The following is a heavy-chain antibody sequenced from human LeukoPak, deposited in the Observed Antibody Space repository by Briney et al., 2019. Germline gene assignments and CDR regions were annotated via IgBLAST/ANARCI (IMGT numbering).Heavy chain of an antibody. CDR1: GFTFSSYG. V-gene: IGHV3-30*18. Sequence: PGGSLRLSCAASGFTFSSYGMHWVRQAPGKGLDWVAVISYDVSNKYYADSVKGRFTISRDNSKNTLYLQMNSLRAEDTAVYYCAKGRYKYGFHAFDIWGQGTMVTVSS. CDR3: AKGRYKYGFHAFDI. D-gene: IGHD5-18*01. CDR2: ISYDVSNK. J-gene: IGHJ3*02.